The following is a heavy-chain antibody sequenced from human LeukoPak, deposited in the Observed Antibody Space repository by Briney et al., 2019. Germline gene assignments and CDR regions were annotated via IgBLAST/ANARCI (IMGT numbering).Heavy chain of an antibody. V-gene: IGHV4-39*07. CDR1: GGSISSSSYY. CDR3: AVGKWELSAWFDP. CDR2: IYYSGST. Sequence: SETLSLTCTVSGGSISSSSYYWGWIRQPPGKGLEWIGSIYYSGSTYYNPSLKSRVTTSVDTSKNQFSLKLSSVTAADTAVYYCAVGKWELSAWFDPWGQGTLVTVSS. J-gene: IGHJ5*02. D-gene: IGHD1-26*01.